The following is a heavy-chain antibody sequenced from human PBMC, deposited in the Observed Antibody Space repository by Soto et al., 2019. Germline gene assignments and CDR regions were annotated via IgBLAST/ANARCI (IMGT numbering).Heavy chain of an antibody. V-gene: IGHV3-48*03. J-gene: IGHJ4*02. D-gene: IGHD1-1*01. CDR1: GLSFTTHE. Sequence: EVQLVESGGALVQPGGSLRLSCAVSGLSFTTHEMNWVRQAPGKGLEWISFMRSSDNSIYYADSVQGRFTISRDDSKNCLYLQINRLRVEDTAIYYCASSGWGTTGTPYLDDWGQGTLVNVSS. CDR3: ASSGWGTTGTPYLDD. CDR2: MRSSDNSI.